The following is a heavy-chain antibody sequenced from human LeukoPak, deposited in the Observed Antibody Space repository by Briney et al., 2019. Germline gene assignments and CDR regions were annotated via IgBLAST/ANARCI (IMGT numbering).Heavy chain of an antibody. CDR3: ARESMVRGVIPPYYYYYMDV. CDR1: GFTFSSYS. J-gene: IGHJ6*03. V-gene: IGHV3-21*01. CDR2: ISSSSSYI. D-gene: IGHD3-10*01. Sequence: GGSLRLSCAASGFTFSSYSMNWVRQAPGKGLEWVSSISSSSSYIYYADSVKGRFTISRDNAKNSLYLQMNSLRAEDTAVYYCARESMVRGVIPPYYYYYMDVWGKGTTVTVSS.